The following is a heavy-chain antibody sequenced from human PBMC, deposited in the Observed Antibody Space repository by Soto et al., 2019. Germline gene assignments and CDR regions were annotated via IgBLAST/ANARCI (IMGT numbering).Heavy chain of an antibody. CDR1: VGTFSSYA. CDR3: AREILRANWFDH. Sequence: SVKVSCKASVGTFSSYAISWVRQAPGQGLEWMGGIIPIFGTANYAQKFQGRVTITADKSTSTAYMELSSLRSEDTAVYYCAREILRANWFDHWGQGTLVTVSS. CDR2: IIPIFGTA. V-gene: IGHV1-69*06. D-gene: IGHD4-17*01. J-gene: IGHJ5*02.